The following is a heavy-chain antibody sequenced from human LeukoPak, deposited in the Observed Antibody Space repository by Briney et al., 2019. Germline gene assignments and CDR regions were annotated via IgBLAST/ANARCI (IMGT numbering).Heavy chain of an antibody. Sequence: SQTLSLTCTVSGGSISSGGYYWRWIRQYPGKSLEWIGHMYYSGSTYYNPSLESRITISVDTSKNQFSLNLSSVTVAETAVYYCARGRGYGDLYFDLWGRGTLVTVSS. V-gene: IGHV4-31*03. J-gene: IGHJ2*01. D-gene: IGHD4-17*01. CDR1: GGSISSGGYY. CDR2: MYYSGST. CDR3: ARGRGYGDLYFDL.